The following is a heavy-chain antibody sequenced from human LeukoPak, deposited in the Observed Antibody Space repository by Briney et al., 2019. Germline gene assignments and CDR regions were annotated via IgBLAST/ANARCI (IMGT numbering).Heavy chain of an antibody. V-gene: IGHV4-38-2*02. CDR2: VYHGGTT. CDR3: ATDPNIGYYDSFYYFEY. J-gene: IGHJ4*02. CDR1: GYFISTGYY. Sequence: PSETLSLTCAVSGYFISTGYYWGWIRQPPGKGLEWIGSVYHGGTTHYNPSLNSRVTISVDTSKNQFTLKLSSVTAADTAVYYCATDPNIGYYDSFYYFEYWGQGSLVTVSS. D-gene: IGHD3-3*01.